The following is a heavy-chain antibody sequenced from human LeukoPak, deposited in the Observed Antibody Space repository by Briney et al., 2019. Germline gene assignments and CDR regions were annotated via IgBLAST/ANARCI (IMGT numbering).Heavy chain of an antibody. CDR1: GFTFSSYA. V-gene: IGHV3-30*04. CDR3: ARDADSSGQYFDY. Sequence: GGSLRLSCAASGFTFSSYAMHWVRQAPGKGLEWVAVISYDGSNKYYADSVKGRFTISRDNSKNTLYLQMNSLRAEDTAVYYCARDADSSGQYFDYWGQGTLVTVSS. J-gene: IGHJ4*02. D-gene: IGHD3-22*01. CDR2: ISYDGSNK.